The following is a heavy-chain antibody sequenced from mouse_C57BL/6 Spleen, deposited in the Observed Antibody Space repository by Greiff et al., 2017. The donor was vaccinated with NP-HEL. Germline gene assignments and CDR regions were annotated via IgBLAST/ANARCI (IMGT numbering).Heavy chain of an antibody. CDR3: TRVRDYYGTRYRVYFDY. V-gene: IGHV5-9-1*02. D-gene: IGHD1-1*01. CDR1: GFTFSSYA. J-gene: IGHJ2*01. Sequence: EVMLVESGEGLVKPGGSLKLSCAASGFTFSSYAMSWVRQTPEKRLEWVAYISSGGDYIYYADTVKGRYTISRDNARNTLYLQMSSLKSEDTAMYYCTRVRDYYGTRYRVYFDYWGQGTTLTVSS. CDR2: ISSGGDYI.